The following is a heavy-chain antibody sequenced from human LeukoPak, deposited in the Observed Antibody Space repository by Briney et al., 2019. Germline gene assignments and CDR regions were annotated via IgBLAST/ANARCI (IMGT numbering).Heavy chain of an antibody. CDR2: INHSGST. V-gene: IGHV4-34*01. CDR3: ARVGYCSSTSCYPRQPLYYYYYMDV. J-gene: IGHJ6*03. D-gene: IGHD2-2*01. Sequence: PSETLSLTCAVYGGSFSGYYWSWIRQPPGKGLEWIGEINHSGSTNYNPSLKSRVTISVDTSKNQFSLKLSSVTAADTAVYYCARVGYCSSTSCYPRQPLYYYYYMDVWGKGTTVTVSS. CDR1: GGSFSGYY.